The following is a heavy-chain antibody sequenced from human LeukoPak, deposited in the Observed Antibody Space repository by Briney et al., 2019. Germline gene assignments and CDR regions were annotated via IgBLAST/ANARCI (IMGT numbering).Heavy chain of an antibody. CDR2: ISSSSSYI. Sequence: GGSLRLSCAASGFTFSSYSMNWVRQAPGKGLEWVSSISSSSSYIYYADSVKGRFTISRDNSKNTLYLQMNSLRAEDTAVYYCARDRIVGATPTFDYWGQGTLVTVSS. CDR3: ARDRIVGATPTFDY. V-gene: IGHV3-21*01. CDR1: GFTFSSYS. J-gene: IGHJ4*02. D-gene: IGHD1-26*01.